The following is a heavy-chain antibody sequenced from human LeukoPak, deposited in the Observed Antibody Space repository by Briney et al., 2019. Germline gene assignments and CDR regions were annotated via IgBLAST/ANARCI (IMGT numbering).Heavy chain of an antibody. D-gene: IGHD6-13*01. J-gene: IGHJ4*02. CDR2: VKQDGSEK. CDR3: ARGGSSSWYFN. Sequence: GGSLRLSCAASGFTLSNYWMSWVRQAPGKGLEWVANVKQDGSEKYHVDSVKGRFTISRDNAKSSLYLQMNSLRAEDTAVYYCARGGSSSWYFNWGQGTLVTVSS. CDR1: GFTLSNYW. V-gene: IGHV3-7*01.